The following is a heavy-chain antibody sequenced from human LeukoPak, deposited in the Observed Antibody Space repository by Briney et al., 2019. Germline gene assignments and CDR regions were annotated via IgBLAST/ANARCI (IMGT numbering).Heavy chain of an antibody. Sequence: LETLSLTCAVYGGSFSGYYWSWIRQPPGKGLEWIGEINHSGSTNYNPSLKSRVTISVDTSKNQFSLKVSSVTAADTAVYYCASVAAAGPPEGAFDIWGQGTMVTVSS. CDR1: GGSFSGYY. CDR3: ASVAAAGPPEGAFDI. CDR2: INHSGST. V-gene: IGHV4-34*01. D-gene: IGHD6-13*01. J-gene: IGHJ3*02.